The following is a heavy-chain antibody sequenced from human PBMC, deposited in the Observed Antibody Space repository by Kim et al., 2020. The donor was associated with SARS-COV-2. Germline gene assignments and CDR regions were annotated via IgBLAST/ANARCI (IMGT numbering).Heavy chain of an antibody. J-gene: IGHJ6*02. Sequence: GGSLRLSCAASGFTFGDYAMHWVRQAPGKGLEWVSGISGNSGSIGYADSVKGRFTISRDNAKNSLYLQMNSLRAEDTALYYCAKGSGWYPPYYYYGMDVGGQGTTVTVSS. V-gene: IGHV3-9*01. CDR2: ISGNSGSI. CDR1: GFTFGDYA. D-gene: IGHD6-19*01. CDR3: AKGSGWYPPYYYYGMDV.